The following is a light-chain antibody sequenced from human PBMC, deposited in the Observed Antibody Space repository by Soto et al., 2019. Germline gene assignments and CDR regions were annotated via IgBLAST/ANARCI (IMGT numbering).Light chain of an antibody. Sequence: QSALTQPASVSVSPGQSITISCTGTSSDVGGYNYVSWYQQHPGKAPKLMIYDVSNRPSGVSNRFSGSKSGNTASLTISGLQAEDEADYYCSSYTSSSTILYVFGTGTKLTVL. CDR3: SSYTSSSTILYV. V-gene: IGLV2-14*01. J-gene: IGLJ1*01. CDR1: SSDVGGYNY. CDR2: DVS.